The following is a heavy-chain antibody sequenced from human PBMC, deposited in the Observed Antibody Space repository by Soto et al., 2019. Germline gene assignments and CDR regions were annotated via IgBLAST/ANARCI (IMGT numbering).Heavy chain of an antibody. CDR3: ARHMVGYSFGQDGLFF. Sequence: EVQLVESGGGSVQPGGSQRLSCAASGFTFSDYWMTWVRQPPGKGLEWVANIKEDGSEEYYVESVRGRFSIARDNAKKSLFLQMNRLGAEDTAVYYWARHMVGYSFGQDGLFFWGQGTMVTVSS. D-gene: IGHD5-18*01. V-gene: IGHV3-7*05. CDR2: IKEDGSEE. J-gene: IGHJ3*01. CDR1: GFTFSDYW.